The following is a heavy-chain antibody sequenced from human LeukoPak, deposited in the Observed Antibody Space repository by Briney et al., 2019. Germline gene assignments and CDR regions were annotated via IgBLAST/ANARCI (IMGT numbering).Heavy chain of an antibody. J-gene: IGHJ1*01. CDR1: GGSISSSSYY. V-gene: IGHV4-39*02. D-gene: IGHD3-10*01. CDR3: VRGPSYTYYYGSRKILLVGYFKL. Sequence: PSETLSLTCTVSGGSISSSSYYWGWIRQPPGKGLEWIGSIYYSGSTYYNPSLKSRVTMSVDTSKNQFSLELTSVTAADTAVYYCVRGPSYTYYYGSRKILLVGYFKLWGQGSRVTVSS. CDR2: IYYSGST.